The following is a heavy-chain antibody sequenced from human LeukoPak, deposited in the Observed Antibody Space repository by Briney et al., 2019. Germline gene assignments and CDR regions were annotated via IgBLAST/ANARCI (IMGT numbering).Heavy chain of an antibody. D-gene: IGHD3-22*01. V-gene: IGHV4-34*01. J-gene: IGHJ6*02. Sequence: SETLSLTCTVSGGSISGTYYWSWIRQPPGKGLEWIGEINHSGSTNYNPSLKSRVTISVDTSKNQFSLKLSSVTAADTAVYYCARGSRWVITDYYYGMDVWGQGTTVTVSS. CDR1: GGSISGTYY. CDR3: ARGSRWVITDYYYGMDV. CDR2: INHSGST.